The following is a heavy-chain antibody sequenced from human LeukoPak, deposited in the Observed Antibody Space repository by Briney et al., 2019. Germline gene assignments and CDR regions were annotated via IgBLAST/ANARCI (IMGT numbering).Heavy chain of an antibody. V-gene: IGHV1-69*04. D-gene: IGHD4-17*01. CDR2: IIPIFGIA. J-gene: IGHJ6*02. CDR1: GGTFSSYA. Sequence: GASVKVSCMASGGTFSSYAISWVRQAPGQGLEWMGRIIPIFGIANYAQKFQGRVTITADKSTSTAYMELSSLGSEDTAVYYCARGTVTNRKIRPEYYYYGMDVWGQGTTVTVSS. CDR3: ARGTVTNRKIRPEYYYYGMDV.